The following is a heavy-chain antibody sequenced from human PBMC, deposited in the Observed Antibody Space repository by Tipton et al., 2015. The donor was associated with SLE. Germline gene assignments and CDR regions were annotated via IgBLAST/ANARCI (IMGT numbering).Heavy chain of an antibody. V-gene: IGHV3-23*01. J-gene: IGHJ6*03. CDR1: GFKFEDHA. D-gene: IGHD1-1*01. CDR2: ISGSGGST. CDR3: AKDTGSSNYYYMDV. Sequence: SLRLSCAASGFKFEDHAMHWVRQAPGKGLEWVSGISGSGGSTYYADSVKGRFTISRDNSMNTLYLQMNSLRAEDTAVYYCAKDTGSSNYYYMDVWGKGSTVTVSS.